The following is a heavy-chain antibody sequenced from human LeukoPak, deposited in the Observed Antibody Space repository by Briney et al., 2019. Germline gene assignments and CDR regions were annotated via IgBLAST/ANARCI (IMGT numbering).Heavy chain of an antibody. CDR1: DGSLSNYY. D-gene: IGHD3-10*01. Sequence: SETLSLTCIVSDGSLSNYYWSWIRQPPGKGLEWIGYIYHSGSTYYNPSLKSRVTISVDRSKNQFSLKLSSVTAADTAVYYCARMVRGVHTFDYWGQGTLVTVSS. CDR2: IYHSGST. CDR3: ARMVRGVHTFDY. J-gene: IGHJ4*02. V-gene: IGHV4-59*12.